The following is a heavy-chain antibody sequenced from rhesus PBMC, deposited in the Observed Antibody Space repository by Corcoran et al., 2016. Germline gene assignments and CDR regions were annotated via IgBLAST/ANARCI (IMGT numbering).Heavy chain of an antibody. Sequence: QVQLQESGPGLVKPLETLALTCAVSGGSISRNYWSWIRQAPGKGLEWIGYIYGSGSSTNYNPSLKSRVTLSVDTSKNQLSLKLSSVTAADTAVYYCARQGGSGNYHNYNSLDVWGRGVLVTVSS. CDR3: ARQGGSGNYHNYNSLDV. J-gene: IGHJ5-2*02. D-gene: IGHD6-25*01. V-gene: IGHV4S11*01. CDR1: GGSISRNY. CDR2: IYGSGSST.